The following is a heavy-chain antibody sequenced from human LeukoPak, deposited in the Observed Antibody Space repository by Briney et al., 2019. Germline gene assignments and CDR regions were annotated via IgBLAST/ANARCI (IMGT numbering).Heavy chain of an antibody. Sequence: SETLSLTCTVSGYSISSGCYWGWIRQPPGKGLEWIGSIYHSGSTYYNPSLKSRVTISVDTSRNQFSLKLSSVTAADTAVYYCARERSGSTFDYWGQGTLVTVSS. J-gene: IGHJ4*02. CDR3: ARERSGSTFDY. CDR2: IYHSGST. D-gene: IGHD3-10*01. CDR1: GYSISSGCY. V-gene: IGHV4-38-2*02.